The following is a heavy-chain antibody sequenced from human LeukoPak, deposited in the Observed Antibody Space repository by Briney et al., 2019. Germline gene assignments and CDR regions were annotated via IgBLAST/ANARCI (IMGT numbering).Heavy chain of an antibody. V-gene: IGHV1-2*02. CDR2: INPNGGVT. CDR3: ARDGGGGYNFYY. Sequence: ASVKASCKASGYTFSGYYMHWLRQAPGQGLEWMGWINPNGGVTNYAQTFQGRVPMTRDTSISTAYMELRRLRSDDTAVYYCARDGGGGYNFYYWGQGTLVTVSS. CDR1: GYTFSGYY. J-gene: IGHJ4*02. D-gene: IGHD5-24*01.